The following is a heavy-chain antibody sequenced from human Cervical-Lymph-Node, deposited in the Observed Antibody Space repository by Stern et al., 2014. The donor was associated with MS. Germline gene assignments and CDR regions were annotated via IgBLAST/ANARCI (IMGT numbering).Heavy chain of an antibody. CDR2: INPDAGDS. CDR1: GFSFSGLY. V-gene: IGHV1-2*02. D-gene: IGHD3-3*01. CDR3: ARPLDVDYQVLFVTGDVFDV. Sequence: VQLVESGAEVMQPGAAVKVSCKGSGFSFSGLYMHWVRQAPGQGLEWLAWINPDAGDSNVAQRFQGRVTMTRDTSISTVYMELRRLTSDDTAVFYCARPLDVDYQVLFVTGDVFDVWGQGTRVTVSS. J-gene: IGHJ3*01.